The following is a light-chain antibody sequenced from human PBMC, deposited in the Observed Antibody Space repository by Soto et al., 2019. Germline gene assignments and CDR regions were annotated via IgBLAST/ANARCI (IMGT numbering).Light chain of an antibody. J-gene: IGLJ2*01. CDR2: QDK. CDR3: QAWDSITYVV. CDR1: NLGSKY. V-gene: IGLV3-1*01. Sequence: SYELTQPPSVSVSPGQTATITCSGDNLGSKYVCWYQQRPGQSPVLVMNQDKYRPSGIPDRFSGANSGSTATLTITGTQAMDEADYYCQAWDSITYVVFGGGTKLTVL.